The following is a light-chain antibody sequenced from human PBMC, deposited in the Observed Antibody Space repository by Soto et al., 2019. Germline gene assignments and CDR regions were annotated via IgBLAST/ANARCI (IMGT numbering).Light chain of an antibody. CDR1: QTVISSY. CDR3: LQYGGSPRT. J-gene: IGKJ2*01. Sequence: EIVLTQSPGTLSLSPGERATLSCRASQTVISSYLAWYQQKPGQAPRLLIFGASSRATGIPDRCSGSGSGTDFTITISGLEPDDFALYYCLQYGGSPRTFGQGTKLEIK. CDR2: GAS. V-gene: IGKV3-20*01.